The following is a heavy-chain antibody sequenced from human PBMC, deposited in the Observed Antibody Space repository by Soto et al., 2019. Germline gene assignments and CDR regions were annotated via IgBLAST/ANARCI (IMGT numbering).Heavy chain of an antibody. D-gene: IGHD5-12*01. J-gene: IGHJ4*02. CDR3: ARLLGTLYSGNDCLFDD. CDR1: GYSFSNYW. CDR2: IYPGDSVA. Sequence: GESLKISCKSSGYSFSNYWIAWVRQMPDKGLEWMGIIYPGDSVARYSPSFQGQVTISADKSISTAYLQWNSLKASDTAMYYCARLLGTLYSGNDCLFDDRGQRSSVTVSS. V-gene: IGHV5-51*01.